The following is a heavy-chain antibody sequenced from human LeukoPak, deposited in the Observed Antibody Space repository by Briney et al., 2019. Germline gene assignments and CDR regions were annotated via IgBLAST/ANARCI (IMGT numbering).Heavy chain of an antibody. CDR2: ISSCNSYI. Sequence: GGSLRLFCAASGFILCRYSVHWVRQAPEKGLEGVSSISSCNSYIYYADSVKGRFTISRDNAKNSLYLQMNSLRAEDTAVYYCARDGDYGSGSYYNANPITFDYWGQGTLVTVSS. D-gene: IGHD3-10*01. CDR3: ARDGDYGSGSYYNANPITFDY. V-gene: IGHV3-21*01. J-gene: IGHJ4*02. CDR1: GFILCRYS.